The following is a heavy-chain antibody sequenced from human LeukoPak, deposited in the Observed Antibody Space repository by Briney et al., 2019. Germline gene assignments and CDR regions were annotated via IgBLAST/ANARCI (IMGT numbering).Heavy chain of an antibody. CDR3: ARGGASSPWIQLWFLPRFDP. D-gene: IGHD5-18*01. V-gene: IGHV1-8*01. Sequence: ASVKVSCKASGYTFTSYDINWVRPATGQGLEWMGWMNPNSGNTGYAQKFQGGVTMTRNTSISTAYMELSSLRSEDTAVYYCARGGASSPWIQLWFLPRFDPWGQGTLVTVSS. J-gene: IGHJ5*02. CDR2: MNPNSGNT. CDR1: GYTFTSYD.